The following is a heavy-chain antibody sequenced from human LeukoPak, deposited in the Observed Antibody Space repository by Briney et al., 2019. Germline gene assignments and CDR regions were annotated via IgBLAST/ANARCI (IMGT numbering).Heavy chain of an antibody. CDR3: ATDPGGYYYDSSGGLGY. J-gene: IGHJ4*02. D-gene: IGHD3-22*01. CDR2: ISAYNGNT. CDR1: GYTFTSYG. V-gene: IGHV1-18*01. Sequence: ASVKVSCKASGYTFTSYGISWVRQAPGQGLEWMGWISAYNGNTNYAQKLQGRVTMTTDTSTSTAYMELSSLRSEDTAVYYCATDPGGYYYDSSGGLGYWGQGTLVTVSS.